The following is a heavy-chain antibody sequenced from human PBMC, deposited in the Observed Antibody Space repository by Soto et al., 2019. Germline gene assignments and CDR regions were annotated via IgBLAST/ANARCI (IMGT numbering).Heavy chain of an antibody. V-gene: IGHV4-31*03. D-gene: IGHD5-12*01. J-gene: IGHJ6*02. CDR3: AREKECDGYDAYYYYGMDV. Sequence: PSETLSLTCTVSGGSISSGGYYWSWIRQHPGKGLEWIGYIYYSGSTYYNPSLKSRVTISVDTSKNQFSLKLSSVTAADTAVYYCAREKECDGYDAYYYYGMDVWGQGTTVTGSS. CDR2: IYYSGST. CDR1: GGSISSGGYY.